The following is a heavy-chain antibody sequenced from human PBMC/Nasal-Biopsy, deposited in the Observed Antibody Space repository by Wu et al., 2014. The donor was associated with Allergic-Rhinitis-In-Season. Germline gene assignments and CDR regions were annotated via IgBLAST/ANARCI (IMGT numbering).Heavy chain of an antibody. CDR3: ARDLGTFYYYYGMDV. V-gene: IGHV3-30-3*01. J-gene: IGHJ6*02. CDR1: GFTFSSYA. Sequence: LRLSCAASGFTFSSYAMHWVRQAPGKGLDWVAVMSYEGNNKYYADSVKGRFTVSRDNSKNTLYLQMNSLRAEDTAVYYCARDLGTFYYYYGMDVWAKGPRSPSP. CDR2: MSYEGNNK.